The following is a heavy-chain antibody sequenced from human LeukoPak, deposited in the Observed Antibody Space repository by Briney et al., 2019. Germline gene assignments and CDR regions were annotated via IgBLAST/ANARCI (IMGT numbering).Heavy chain of an antibody. CDR2: FDPEDGET. Sequence: ASVKVSCKVSGYTLTELSMHWVRQAPGNGLEWMGGFDPEDGETIYAQKFQGRVTMTEDTSTDTAYMELSSLRSEDTAVYYCATDLGDSYGYVGHYFDYWGQGTLVTVSS. CDR3: ATDLGDSYGYVGHYFDY. J-gene: IGHJ4*02. D-gene: IGHD5-18*01. V-gene: IGHV1-24*01. CDR1: GYTLTELS.